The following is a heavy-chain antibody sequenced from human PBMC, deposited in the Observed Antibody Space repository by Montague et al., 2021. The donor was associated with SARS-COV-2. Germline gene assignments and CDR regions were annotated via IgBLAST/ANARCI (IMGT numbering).Heavy chain of an antibody. J-gene: IGHJ3*02. CDR1: GGSITSYY. Sequence: SQTLSLTCTVSGGSITSYYWTWIRQPPGKGLEWVGRIYYSGSTNYNPSPKSRVTISVDTSKNHFSLKLSSVTAADTAVYYCARTWLGAYDILTGYTVNAFDMWGQGTMVTVSS. CDR2: IYYSGST. V-gene: IGHV4-59*01. D-gene: IGHD3-9*01. CDR3: ARTWLGAYDILTGYTVNAFDM.